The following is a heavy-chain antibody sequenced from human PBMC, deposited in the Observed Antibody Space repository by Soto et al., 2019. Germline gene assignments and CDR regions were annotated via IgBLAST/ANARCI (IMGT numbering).Heavy chain of an antibody. Sequence: QVHLVQSGAEVKKLGSSVKVSCKAPGGTFSNQAINWVRQAPGQGLEWLGRIIPIFTTTNYAQKFQGRVTMTADESTITAYLELSSLRHDDTAVYYCAREVAADGTFRDDVFDLWGQGTLVTVSS. V-gene: IGHV1-69*12. CDR1: GGTFSNQA. CDR3: AREVAADGTFRDDVFDL. J-gene: IGHJ3*01. CDR2: IIPIFTTT. D-gene: IGHD6-13*01.